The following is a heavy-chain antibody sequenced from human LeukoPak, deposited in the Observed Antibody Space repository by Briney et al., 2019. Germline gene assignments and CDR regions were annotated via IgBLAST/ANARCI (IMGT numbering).Heavy chain of an antibody. CDR1: GFTFKTYW. J-gene: IGHJ4*02. V-gene: IGHV3-74*01. D-gene: IGHD5-12*01. CDR3: ARYVAYCFDY. Sequence: GGSLRLSCAASGFTFKTYWMHWVRQAPGKGLVWVSHINGDGSSISYADSVKGRFTISRDNAKNMLYLQMNSLRAEDTAVYYCARYVAYCFDYGGQGTLVTVSS. CDR2: INGDGSSI.